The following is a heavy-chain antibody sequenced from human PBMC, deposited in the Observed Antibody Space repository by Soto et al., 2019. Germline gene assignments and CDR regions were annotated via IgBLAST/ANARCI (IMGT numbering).Heavy chain of an antibody. Sequence: QLQLQESGPGLVKPSETLSLTCTVSGGSISINSYYWGWIRQSPGKGLEWIGSVYYSGSTYYNPSLKSRVPISVDTSKSQFYLKLNSVTAADTAVYYSARIKGETGLDYWGQGILVTVSS. D-gene: IGHD3-9*01. CDR2: VYYSGST. CDR3: ARIKGETGLDY. V-gene: IGHV4-39*01. J-gene: IGHJ4*02. CDR1: GGSISINSYY.